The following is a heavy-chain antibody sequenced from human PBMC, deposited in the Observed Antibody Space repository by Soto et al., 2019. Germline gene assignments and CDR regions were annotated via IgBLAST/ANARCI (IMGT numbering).Heavy chain of an antibody. J-gene: IGHJ4*02. CDR1: GFTFRDYY. V-gene: IGHV3-11*01. D-gene: IGHD1-26*01. CDR2: ISSSGSTI. CDR3: AREYGGVADY. Sequence: QVQLVESGGGLVKPGGSLRLSCAASGFTFRDYYMSWIRQAPGKGLEWLSYISSSGSTIFSADSVKGRFFISRDNAKKSLSLQMNSLRADDTAVYYCAREYGGVADYWGQGTLVTVSS.